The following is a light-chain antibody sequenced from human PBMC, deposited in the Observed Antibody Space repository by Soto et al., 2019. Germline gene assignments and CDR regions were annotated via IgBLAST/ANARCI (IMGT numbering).Light chain of an antibody. CDR1: QSMGSN. CDR3: QQFNNWPRT. V-gene: IGKV3-15*01. CDR2: GAS. J-gene: IGKJ1*01. Sequence: EIVMTQSPATISVSPGERATLSCRASQSMGSNVAWYQQKPGQAPRLLIYGASTRAAGIPARFSGSGSGTEFTLTITSLQSEDFAVYYCQQFNNWPRTFGQGTKVDIK.